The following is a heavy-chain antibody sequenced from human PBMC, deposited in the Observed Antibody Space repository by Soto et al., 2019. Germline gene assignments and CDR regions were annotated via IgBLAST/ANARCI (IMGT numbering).Heavy chain of an antibody. D-gene: IGHD6-6*01. V-gene: IGHV3-74*01. CDR1: GFTLRSYW. CDR3: VIDRPHNWFDP. CDR2: IDTDGSRT. Sequence: EVQLVESGGGLVQPGGSLRLSCAASGFTLRSYWMHWVRQAPGKGPMWVSRIDTDGSRTTYADSLKGRFTISRDNAKNMMYLQMNSLRAEDTAVYYCVIDRPHNWFDPWGQGTLVTVSS. J-gene: IGHJ5*02.